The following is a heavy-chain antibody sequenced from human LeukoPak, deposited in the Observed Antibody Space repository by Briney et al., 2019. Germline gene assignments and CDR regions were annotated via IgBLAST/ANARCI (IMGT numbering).Heavy chain of an antibody. D-gene: IGHD2-8*01. CDR1: GGSISSSSCF. CDR2: ISFTGST. CDR3: ARLKSMVYGFDY. Sequence: SSEALSLTCTVSGGSISSSSCFWGWIRQPPGKGLEWIGSISFTGSTYYNSSLKSRVTLSVDTSKNQFSLKLSSVTAADTAVYYCARLKSMVYGFDYWGQGTLVTVSS. V-gene: IGHV4-39*01. J-gene: IGHJ4*02.